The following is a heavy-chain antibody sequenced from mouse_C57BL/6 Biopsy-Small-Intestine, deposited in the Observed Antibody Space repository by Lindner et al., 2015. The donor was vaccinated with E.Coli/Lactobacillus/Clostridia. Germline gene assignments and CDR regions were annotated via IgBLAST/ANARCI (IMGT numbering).Heavy chain of an antibody. CDR1: GYTFTGYY. V-gene: IGHV1-84*02. CDR2: INPNTGAT. CDR3: AKASGVGATPLDS. Sequence: SVKVSCKTSGYTFTGYYIHFIRQAPGQGLEWMGWINPNTGATFYAQTFQGRVAMTRDTSITTAYMELNNLRSDDTATYFCAKASGVGATPLDSWGQGTLVTVS. D-gene: IGHD1-1*02. J-gene: IGHJ3*02.